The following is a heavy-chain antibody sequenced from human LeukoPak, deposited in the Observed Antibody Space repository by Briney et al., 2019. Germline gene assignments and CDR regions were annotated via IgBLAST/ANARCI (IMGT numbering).Heavy chain of an antibody. J-gene: IGHJ5*02. CDR2: INAGNGNT. CDR3: ARDREYGSGSYYIFDP. D-gene: IGHD3-10*01. V-gene: IGHV1-3*01. Sequence: ASVKVSCKASGYTFTSYAMHWVRQAPGQRLEWMGWINAGNGNTKYSQKFQGRVTITRDTSASTAYMDLSSLRSEDTAVYYCARDREYGSGSYYIFDPWGQGTLVTVSS. CDR1: GYTFTSYA.